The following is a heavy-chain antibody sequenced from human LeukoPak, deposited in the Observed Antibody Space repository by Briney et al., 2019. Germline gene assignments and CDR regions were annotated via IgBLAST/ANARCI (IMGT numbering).Heavy chain of an antibody. V-gene: IGHV4-4*07. CDR3: ARLKFYDSTGYSPGYCMDV. J-gene: IGHJ6*03. CDR1: GGSTISNY. CDR2: IYGSGIT. D-gene: IGHD3-22*01. Sequence: SETLSLTCTVSGGSTISNYWSWIRQSAGTGLEWIGRIYGSGITDYNPSLKSRVTMSLDTSRKQFSLRLTSVTAADTAVYYCARLKFYDSTGYSPGYCMDVWGKGTTVSVFS.